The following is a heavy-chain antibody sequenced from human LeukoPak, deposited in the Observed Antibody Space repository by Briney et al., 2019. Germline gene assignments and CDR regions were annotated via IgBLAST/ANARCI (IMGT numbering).Heavy chain of an antibody. V-gene: IGHV3-48*03. Sequence: GGSLRLSCAASGFTFSNYEMNWVRQAPGKGLEWVSYISSSGSIYYADSVKGRFTISRDNAKNSLYLQMNSLRTEDTAIYYCATTNYYGSSGFYNWFDPWGQGTLVTVSS. CDR1: GFTFSNYE. CDR2: ISSSGSI. J-gene: IGHJ5*02. CDR3: ATTNYYGSSGFYNWFDP. D-gene: IGHD3-22*01.